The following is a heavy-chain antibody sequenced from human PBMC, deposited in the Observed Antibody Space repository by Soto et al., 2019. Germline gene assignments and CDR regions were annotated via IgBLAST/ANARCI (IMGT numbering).Heavy chain of an antibody. Sequence: GGSLRLSCAASGFTFSSYGMHWVRQAPGKGLEWVAVIWYDGSNKYYADSVKGRFTISRDNSKNTLYLEINSLRAEDTAVYYCARGGIIVAGTFVNYWGQGTLVTVSS. CDR2: IWYDGSNK. CDR3: ARGGIIVAGTFVNY. V-gene: IGHV3-33*01. CDR1: GFTFSSYG. D-gene: IGHD6-19*01. J-gene: IGHJ4*02.